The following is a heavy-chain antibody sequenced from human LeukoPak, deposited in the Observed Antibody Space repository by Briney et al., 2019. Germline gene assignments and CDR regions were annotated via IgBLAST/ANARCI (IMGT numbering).Heavy chain of an antibody. V-gene: IGHV5-51*01. CDR1: GYSFPTYW. D-gene: IGHD6-19*01. CDR2: IYPGDSDT. J-gene: IGHJ4*02. Sequence: GESLKISCQGSGYSFPTYWIGWVRQMPGKGLEWMGIIYPGDSDTRYSPSFQGQVTISADKSISTAYLQWSSLKASDTAMYYCARRNSSGWYDYWGQGTLVTVSS. CDR3: ARRNSSGWYDY.